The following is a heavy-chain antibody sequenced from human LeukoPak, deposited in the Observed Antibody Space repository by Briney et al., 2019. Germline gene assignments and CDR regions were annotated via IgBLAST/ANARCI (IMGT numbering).Heavy chain of an antibody. CDR2: ISLGGST. J-gene: IGHJ4*02. Sequence: PSETLSLTCGVFGGSFRGYYWSWIRQPPGEGLEWIGEISLGGSTYYNPSLKSRVTLSVDTSRNQFSLTLNSVTAADMAFYYCARGFGSGTNSDYFDYWGQGTLVTASS. CDR3: ARGFGSGTNSDYFDY. D-gene: IGHD3-10*01. V-gene: IGHV4-34*01. CDR1: GGSFRGYY.